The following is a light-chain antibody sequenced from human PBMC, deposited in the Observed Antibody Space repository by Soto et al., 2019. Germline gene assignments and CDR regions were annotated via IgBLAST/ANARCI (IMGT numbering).Light chain of an antibody. CDR3: HSRA. CDR1: QSISSY. V-gene: IGKV1-39*01. Sequence: DIQMTQSPSSLSASVGDRVTITCRASQSISSYLNWYQQKPGKAPNLLIYDASTLESGVPSRFSGSGSETEFTLTISRLQPDDFATYFCHSRAFGQGTRLEI. J-gene: IGKJ5*01. CDR2: DAS.